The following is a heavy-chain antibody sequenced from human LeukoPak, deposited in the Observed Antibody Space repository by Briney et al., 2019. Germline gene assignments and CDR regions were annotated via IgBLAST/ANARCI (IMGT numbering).Heavy chain of an antibody. CDR2: IIPIFGTA. J-gene: IGHJ6*04. V-gene: IGHV1-69*13. CDR3: ARAGGDDILTGYPYYYGMDV. CDR1: GGNFSSYA. D-gene: IGHD3-9*01. Sequence: ASVKVSCKASGGNFSSYAISWVRQAPGQGLEWMGGIIPIFGTANYAQKFQGRVTITADESTSTAYMELSSLRSEDTAVYYCARAGGDDILTGYPYYYGMDVWGKGTTVTVSS.